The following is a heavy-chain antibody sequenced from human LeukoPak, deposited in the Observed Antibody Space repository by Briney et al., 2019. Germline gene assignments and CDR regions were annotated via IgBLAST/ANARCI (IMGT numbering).Heavy chain of an antibody. J-gene: IGHJ4*01. CDR1: GSTFSHFS. Sequence: GGSLRLSCTASGSTFSHFSMNWVRLAPGKGLQWVSFISGSSKTIYYGDSVKGRFTISRDNAKNSLYLQMNGLRDEDAALYFCARDSGNYIDYWGQGTQVVVSS. CDR2: ISGSSKTI. V-gene: IGHV3-48*02. D-gene: IGHD2/OR15-2a*01. CDR3: ARDSGNYIDY.